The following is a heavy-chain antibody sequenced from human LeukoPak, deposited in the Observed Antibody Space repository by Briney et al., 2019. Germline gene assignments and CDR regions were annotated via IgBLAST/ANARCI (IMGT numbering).Heavy chain of an antibody. Sequence: GGSLRLSCAASGFTFSSYSMNWVRQTPGKGLEWVSYISSSSSTIYYADSVKGRFTISRDNANNSLYLQMNSLRAEDTAVYYCARERDYGDYRFDYWGQGTLVTVSS. D-gene: IGHD4-17*01. CDR1: GFTFSSYS. V-gene: IGHV3-48*01. J-gene: IGHJ4*02. CDR2: ISSSSSTI. CDR3: ARERDYGDYRFDY.